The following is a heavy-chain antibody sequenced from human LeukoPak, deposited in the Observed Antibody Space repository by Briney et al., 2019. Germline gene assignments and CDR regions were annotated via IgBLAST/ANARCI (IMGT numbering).Heavy chain of an antibody. Sequence: PGGSLRLSCAASGFTFSSYAMHWVRQAPGKGLEWVAVISYDGSNKYYADSVKGRFTISRDNSKNTLYLQMNSQRAEDTAVYYCASGGEQLAGFDSWGQGTLVTVSS. J-gene: IGHJ4*02. CDR2: ISYDGSNK. V-gene: IGHV3-30-3*01. D-gene: IGHD6-6*01. CDR1: GFTFSSYA. CDR3: ASGGEQLAGFDS.